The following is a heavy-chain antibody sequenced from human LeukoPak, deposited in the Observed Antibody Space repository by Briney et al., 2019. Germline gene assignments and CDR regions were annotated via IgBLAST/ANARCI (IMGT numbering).Heavy chain of an antibody. CDR1: GFTVSSNY. Sequence: GGSLRLSCAASGFTVSSNYMSWVRRAPGKGLEWVSLIYSGGSTYYADSVKGRFTISRDNSKNTLYFQMNSLRAEDTAVYYCARVLHGSGSDYFDYWGQGILVTVSS. CDR3: ARVLHGSGSDYFDY. D-gene: IGHD3-10*01. J-gene: IGHJ4*02. CDR2: IYSGGST. V-gene: IGHV3-53*01.